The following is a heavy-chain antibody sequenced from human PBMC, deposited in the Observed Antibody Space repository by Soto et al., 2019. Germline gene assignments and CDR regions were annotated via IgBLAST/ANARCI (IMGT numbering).Heavy chain of an antibody. CDR3: ACTYCLGSYYINWFDP. J-gene: IGHJ5*02. Sequence: SETLSLTCTVSGGSISSGEYYWSWIRQPQGKGLEWIGYIYYSGSTYYNPSLKSRVTISVDTSKNQFSLKLSSVTAADTAVYYCACTYCLGSYYINWFDPWGQGTLVTVSS. V-gene: IGHV4-30-4*01. CDR1: GGSISSGEYY. CDR2: IYYSGST. D-gene: IGHD3-10*01.